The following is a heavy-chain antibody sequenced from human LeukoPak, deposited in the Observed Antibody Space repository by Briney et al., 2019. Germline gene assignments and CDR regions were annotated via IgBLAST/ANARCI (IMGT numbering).Heavy chain of an antibody. CDR1: GGSFSGYY. J-gene: IGHJ4*02. V-gene: IGHV4-34*01. CDR3: ARGQGTVTTH. CDR2: INHSGSA. D-gene: IGHD4-17*01. Sequence: SETLSLTCAVYGGSFSGYYWSWIRQPPGKGLEWIGEINHSGSANCNPSLKSRVTISLDTSKNQFSLKLSSVTAADTAVYYCARGQGTVTTHWGQGTLVTVSS.